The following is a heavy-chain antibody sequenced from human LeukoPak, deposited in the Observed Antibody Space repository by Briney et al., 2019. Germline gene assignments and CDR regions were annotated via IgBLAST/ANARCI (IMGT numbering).Heavy chain of an antibody. CDR1: GYTFTSYD. CDR3: ARRWFFGVASRPYFDY. V-gene: IGHV1-8*03. CDR2: MNPNSGNT. D-gene: IGHD3-3*01. J-gene: IGHJ4*02. Sequence: ASVKVSCKASGYTFTSYDINWVRQATGQGLEWMGWMNPNSGNTGYAQKFQGRVTITRNTSISTAYMELSSLRSEDTAVYYCARRWFFGVASRPYFDYWGQGTLVTVSS.